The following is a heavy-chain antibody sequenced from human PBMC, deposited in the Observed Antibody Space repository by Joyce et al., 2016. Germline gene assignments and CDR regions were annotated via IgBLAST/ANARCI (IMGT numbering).Heavy chain of an antibody. V-gene: IGHV3-30*18. CDR1: GLTLSNYG. Sequence: QVQLVESGGGVVQPGRSLRLSCAASGLTLSNYGVHWVRQAPGKGLEWVAVISYDGIYKYYADSVKDRFTISRDNSKNTVFLEMNSLRAEDTAVYYCAKILTATYSSGWFLDYWGQGTLVTVSS. CDR2: ISYDGIYK. D-gene: IGHD6-25*01. J-gene: IGHJ4*02. CDR3: AKILTATYSSGWFLDY.